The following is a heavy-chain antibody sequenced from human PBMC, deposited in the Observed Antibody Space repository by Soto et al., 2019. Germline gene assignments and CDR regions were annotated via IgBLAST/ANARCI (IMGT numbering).Heavy chain of an antibody. V-gene: IGHV3-72*01. Sequence: VQLVESGGGLVQPGGSPRLSCAASGSTFSDHYMDWVRQAPGKGLEWVGRSGNRANSDTTEYGSSVKGRFTISRDDSKNSMYLQMNSLKTEDTAVYYCTRGYSGIDIYAFDIWGQGTLVTVSA. J-gene: IGHJ3*02. CDR3: TRGYSGIDIYAFDI. CDR2: SGNRANSDTT. D-gene: IGHD1-26*01. CDR1: GSTFSDHY.